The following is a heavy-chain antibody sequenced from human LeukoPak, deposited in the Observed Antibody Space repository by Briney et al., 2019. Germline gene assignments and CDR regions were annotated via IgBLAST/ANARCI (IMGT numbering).Heavy chain of an antibody. V-gene: IGHV3-53*01. CDR2: IYSGGST. J-gene: IGHJ3*02. Sequence: PGRSLRLSCAPSGFIFSTYAMHWVRQAPGKGLEWVSVIYSGGSTYYADSVKGRFTISRDNSKNTLYLQMNSLRAEDTAVYYCARGPSGTLDAFDIWGQGTMVTVSS. CDR1: GFIFSTYA. CDR3: ARGPSGTLDAFDI. D-gene: IGHD3-3*01.